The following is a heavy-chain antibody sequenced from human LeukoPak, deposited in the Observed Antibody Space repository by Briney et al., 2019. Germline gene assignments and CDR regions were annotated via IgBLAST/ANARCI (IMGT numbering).Heavy chain of an antibody. Sequence: GGSLRLSCAASGFTFSSYSMNWLRQAPGKGLAWVSSISSSSSYIYYADSVKGRFTISRDNAKNSLYLQMNSLRAEDTAVYYRARDIYSSSILDYWGQGTLVTVSS. D-gene: IGHD6-6*01. CDR2: ISSSSSYI. CDR1: GFTFSSYS. CDR3: ARDIYSSSILDY. V-gene: IGHV3-21*01. J-gene: IGHJ4*02.